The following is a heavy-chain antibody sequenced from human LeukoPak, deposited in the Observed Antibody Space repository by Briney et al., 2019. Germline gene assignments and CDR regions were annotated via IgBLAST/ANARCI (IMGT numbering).Heavy chain of an antibody. CDR2: ISSNGGST. J-gene: IGHJ6*02. D-gene: IGHD6-6*01. CDR3: XXXPRLLGMDV. V-gene: IGHV3-64*01. Sequence: GGSLRLSCAASGFTFSSYAMHWVRQAPGKGLEYVSAISSNGGSTYYANSVKGRFTISRDNSKNTLYLQMGSLRAEDMAVYYXXXXPRLLGMDVWGQGTTVTVSS. CDR1: GFTFSSYA.